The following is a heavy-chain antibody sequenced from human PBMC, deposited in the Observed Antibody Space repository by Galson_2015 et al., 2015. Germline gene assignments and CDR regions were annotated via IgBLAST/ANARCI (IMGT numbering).Heavy chain of an antibody. V-gene: IGHV1-8*01. CDR2: MNPNSGNT. Sequence: SVKVSCKASGYTFTSYDINWVRQATGQGLEWMGWMNPNSGNTGYAQKFQGRVTMTRNTSISTAYMELSSLRSEDTAVYYCARGQGGFTIFGVVIPSYNWSDPWGQGTLVTVSS. CDR1: GYTFTSYD. J-gene: IGHJ5*02. D-gene: IGHD3-3*01. CDR3: ARGQGGFTIFGVVIPSYNWSDP.